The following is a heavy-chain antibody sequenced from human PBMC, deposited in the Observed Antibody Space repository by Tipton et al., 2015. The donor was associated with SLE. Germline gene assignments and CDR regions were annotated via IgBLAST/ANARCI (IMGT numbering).Heavy chain of an antibody. J-gene: IGHJ4*02. V-gene: IGHV3-53*05. Sequence: GSLRLSCAASGFTVSSNYMSWVRQAPGKGLEYVSVIFSGGSAFYVDSVKGRLTISRDDSKNTLYLQMNSLRSEDTAVYYCAKWFYGNKGYIDYWGQGTLVTVSS. CDR2: IFSGGSA. CDR3: AKWFYGNKGYIDY. CDR1: GFTVSSNY. D-gene: IGHD3-10*01.